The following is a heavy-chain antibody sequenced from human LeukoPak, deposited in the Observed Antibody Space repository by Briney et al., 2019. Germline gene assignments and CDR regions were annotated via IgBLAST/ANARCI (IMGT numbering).Heavy chain of an antibody. CDR2: MNPNSGNT. Sequence: ASVKVSCKASGYTFTSYDINWVRQATGQGLEWMGWMNPNSGNTGYAQKFQGRVTMTRNTSISTAYMELSSLRSEDTAVYYCARGLLWFGELSGDAFDIWGQGAMVTVSS. J-gene: IGHJ3*02. D-gene: IGHD3-10*01. CDR3: ARGLLWFGELSGDAFDI. CDR1: GYTFTSYD. V-gene: IGHV1-8*01.